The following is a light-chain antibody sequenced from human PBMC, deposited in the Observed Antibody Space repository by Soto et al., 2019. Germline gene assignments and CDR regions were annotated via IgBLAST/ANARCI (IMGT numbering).Light chain of an antibody. Sequence: QSALTQPASVSGSPGQSITIPCTGTSSDVGAYNYVSWYRQHPGKAPKLLIFEVNSRPSGVPDRFSGSKSGNTASLTVSGLQAEDESHYYCSSYAGSNTWVFGGGTKLTVL. J-gene: IGLJ3*02. CDR1: SSDVGAYNY. CDR3: SSYAGSNTWV. CDR2: EVN. V-gene: IGLV2-8*01.